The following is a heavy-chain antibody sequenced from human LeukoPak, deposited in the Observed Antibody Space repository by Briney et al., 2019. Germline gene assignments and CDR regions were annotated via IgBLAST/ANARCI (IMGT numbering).Heavy chain of an antibody. J-gene: IGHJ6*03. CDR1: GFTVSSNY. CDR2: IYSGGST. V-gene: IGHV3-53*01. Sequence: PGGSLRLSCAASGFTVSSNYMSWVRQAPGKGLEWVSVIYSGGSTYYADSVKGRFTISRDNSKNTLYLQMNSLRVEDTAVYYCARSLRVRGVPDYMDVWGKGTTVTISS. D-gene: IGHD3-10*01. CDR3: ARSLRVRGVPDYMDV.